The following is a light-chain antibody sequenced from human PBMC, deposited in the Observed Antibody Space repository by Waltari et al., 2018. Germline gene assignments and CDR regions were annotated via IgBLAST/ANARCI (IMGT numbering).Light chain of an antibody. CDR3: CSYAGSSTLL. V-gene: IGLV2-23*01. CDR2: EGS. Sequence: QPALTHPAPVSGPPGQSITLPCTGTSSDVGRYHLASWYQQHPGKAPKLMIYEGSKRPSGVSNRFSGSKSGNTASLTISGLQAEDEADYYCCSYAGSSTLLFGGGTKVTVL. J-gene: IGLJ2*01. CDR1: SSDVGRYHL.